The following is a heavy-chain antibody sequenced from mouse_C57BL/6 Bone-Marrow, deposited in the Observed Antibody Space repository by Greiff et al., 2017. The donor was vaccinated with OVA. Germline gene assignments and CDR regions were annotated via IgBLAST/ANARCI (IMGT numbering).Heavy chain of an antibody. CDR1: GFTFSDYY. D-gene: IGHD1-1*01. CDR2: INYDGSST. CDR3: AREITTGGYYAMDY. V-gene: IGHV5-16*01. Sequence: EVMLVESEGGLVQPGSSMKLSCTASGFTFSDYYMAWVRQVPEKGLEWVANINYDGSSTYYLDSLKSRFIISRDNAKNILYLQMSSLKSEDTATYYCAREITTGGYYAMDYWGQGTSVTVSS. J-gene: IGHJ4*01.